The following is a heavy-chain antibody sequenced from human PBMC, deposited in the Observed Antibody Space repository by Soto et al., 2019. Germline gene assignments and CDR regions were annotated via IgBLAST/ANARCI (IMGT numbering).Heavy chain of an antibody. V-gene: IGHV4-34*01. J-gene: IGHJ4*02. D-gene: IGHD1-1*01. CDR1: GGSFSGYY. CDR2: INHSGST. CDR3: ARGLRTGTLLFDY. Sequence: SSETLSLTCAVYGGSFSGYYWSWIRQPPGKGLEWIGEINHSGSTNYNPSLKSRVTISVDTSKNQFSLKLSSVTAADTAVYYCARGLRTGTLLFDYWGQGTLVTVSS.